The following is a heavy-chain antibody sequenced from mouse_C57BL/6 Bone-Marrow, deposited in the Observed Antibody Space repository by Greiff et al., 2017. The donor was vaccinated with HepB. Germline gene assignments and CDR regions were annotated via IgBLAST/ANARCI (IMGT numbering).Heavy chain of an antibody. V-gene: IGHV1-69*01. CDR1: GYTFTSYW. Sequence: QVQLQQPGAELVMPGASVKLSCKASGYTFTSYWMHWVKQRPGQGLEWIGEIDPSDSYTNYNQKFKGKSTLTVDKSSSTAYMQLSSLTSEDSAVYYCANLGRGFAYWGQGTLATVSA. J-gene: IGHJ3*01. CDR3: ANLGRGFAY. CDR2: IDPSDSYT. D-gene: IGHD4-1*01.